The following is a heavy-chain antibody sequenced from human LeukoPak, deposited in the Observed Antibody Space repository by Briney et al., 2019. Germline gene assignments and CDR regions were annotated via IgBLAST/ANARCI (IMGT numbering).Heavy chain of an antibody. CDR1: GFTFSNAW. Sequence: GGSLRLSCAASGFTFSNAWMSWVRQAPGKGLEWVGRTKSKTDGGTTDYAAPVKGRFTISRDDSKNTLYLQMNSLKTEDTAVYYCTTLGIAVAEDYYYYMDVWGKGTTVTVSS. V-gene: IGHV3-15*01. D-gene: IGHD6-19*01. CDR3: TTLGIAVAEDYYYYMDV. J-gene: IGHJ6*03. CDR2: TKSKTDGGTT.